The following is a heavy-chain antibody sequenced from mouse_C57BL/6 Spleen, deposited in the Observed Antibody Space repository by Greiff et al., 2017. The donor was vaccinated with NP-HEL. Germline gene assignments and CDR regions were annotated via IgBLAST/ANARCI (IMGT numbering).Heavy chain of an antibody. J-gene: IGHJ2*01. CDR1: GYTFTDYY. CDR2: INPYNGGT. V-gene: IGHV1-19*01. CDR3: ARSGAYFDY. Sequence: EVQRVESGPVLVKPGASVKMSCKASGYTFTDYYMNWVKQSHGKSLEWIGVINPYNGGTSYNQKFKGKATLTVDKSSSTAYMELNSLTSEDSAVYYCARSGAYFDYWGQGTTLTVSS. D-gene: IGHD3-1*01.